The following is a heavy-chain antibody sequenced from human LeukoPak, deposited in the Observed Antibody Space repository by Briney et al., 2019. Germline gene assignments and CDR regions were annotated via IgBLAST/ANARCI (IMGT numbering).Heavy chain of an antibody. CDR1: GYTFTSYG. Sequence: ASVKVSCKASGYTFTSYGISWVRQAPGQGLEWMGWISAYNGNTNYAQKLQGRVTMTTDTSTSTAYMELRSLRSDDTAVYYCARFTYSNYARPAGSDYYYYMDVWGQGTLVTVSS. V-gene: IGHV1-18*01. CDR3: ARFTYSNYARPAGSDYYYYMDV. D-gene: IGHD4-11*01. J-gene: IGHJ6*03. CDR2: ISAYNGNT.